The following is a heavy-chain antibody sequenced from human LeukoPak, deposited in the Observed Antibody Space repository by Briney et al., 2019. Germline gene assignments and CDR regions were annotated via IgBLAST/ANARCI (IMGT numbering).Heavy chain of an antibody. V-gene: IGHV3-53*01. D-gene: IGHD3-22*01. J-gene: IGHJ4*02. CDR3: ARKTDSSGSGDY. CDR2: IYSRGGT. CDR1: GFTVSSNF. Sequence: GGSLRLSCAASGFTVSSNFMSWVRQAPGKGLECVSVIYSRGGTYYADSVQGRFTISRDASKNTLFLQMNSLRADDTTVYYCARKTDSSGSGDYWGQGTLVTVSS.